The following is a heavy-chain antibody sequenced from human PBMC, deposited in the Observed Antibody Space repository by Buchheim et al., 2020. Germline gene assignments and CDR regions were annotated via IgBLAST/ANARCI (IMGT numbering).Heavy chain of an antibody. J-gene: IGHJ5*02. CDR3: ASGDGNSGAGWFDP. Sequence: CTVSGGSIGPYYWTWIRQPPGKGLEWIGYLYYTGGTSGSSYYNPSLKSRVTISIDTSKNQFSLKLSSVTAADTAGYYCASGDGNSGAGWFDPWGQGTL. V-gene: IGHV4-59*01. D-gene: IGHD2-15*01. CDR2: LYYTGGT. CDR1: GGSIGPYY.